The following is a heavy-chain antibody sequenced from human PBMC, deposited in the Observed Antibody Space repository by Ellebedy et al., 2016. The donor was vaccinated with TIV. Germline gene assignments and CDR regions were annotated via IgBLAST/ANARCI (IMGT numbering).Heavy chain of an antibody. CDR2: ISYNSGII. Sequence: GGSLRLSCAASGFTFGDYAMHWVRQAPGKGLEWVSGISYNSGIIDHADAVKGRFTISRDNAKNSLYLQMDSLRAEDTALYYCAKVFYGSGRDDALDIWGQGTMVTVSS. D-gene: IGHD3-10*01. CDR3: AKVFYGSGRDDALDI. V-gene: IGHV3-9*01. CDR1: GFTFGDYA. J-gene: IGHJ3*02.